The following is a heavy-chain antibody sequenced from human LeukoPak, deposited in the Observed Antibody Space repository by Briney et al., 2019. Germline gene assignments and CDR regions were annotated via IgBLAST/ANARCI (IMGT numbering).Heavy chain of an antibody. J-gene: IGHJ6*03. CDR1: GFTFSSYA. V-gene: IGHV3-23*01. D-gene: IGHD2-15*01. CDR2: ISGSGGST. CDR3: ARVQPLFRYCSGGSCYEDYYYYYMDV. Sequence: GGSLRLSCAASGFTFSSYAMSWVRQAPGKGLEWVSAISGSGGSTYYADSVKGRFTISRDNSKNTLYLQMNSLRAEDTAVYYCARVQPLFRYCSGGSCYEDYYYYYMDVWGKGTTVTISS.